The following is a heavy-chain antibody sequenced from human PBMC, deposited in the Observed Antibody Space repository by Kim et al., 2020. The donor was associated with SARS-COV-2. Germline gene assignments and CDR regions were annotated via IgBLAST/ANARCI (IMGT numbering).Heavy chain of an antibody. CDR3: ASEPSKSGYGVFGNFDL. V-gene: IGHV4-39*07. D-gene: IGHD5-12*01. CDR2: IYFAGST. CDR1: DGSISNPGYY. J-gene: IGHJ4*02. Sequence: SETLSLTCVVSDGSISNPGYYWGWIRQPPGKGLEWIGSIYFAGSTHYNPSLKSRVTMSVDTSKNQFSLTLTSVTAADTAVYYCASEPSKSGYGVFGNFDLWGQGTLVTVSS.